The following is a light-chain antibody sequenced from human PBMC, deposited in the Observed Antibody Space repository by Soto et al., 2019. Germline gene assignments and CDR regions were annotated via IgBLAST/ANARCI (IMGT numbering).Light chain of an antibody. CDR2: DAS. CDR3: QQYISHDRLT. Sequence: DIQMTQSPSTLSASVGDRVTITCRASQSISNWLAWYQQKPGKAPKLLIYDASSLESGVPSRFRGSGSGSAFTLIISSLQLDVFATYYCQQYISHDRLTFGGGTKVEIK. V-gene: IGKV1-5*01. CDR1: QSISNW. J-gene: IGKJ4*01.